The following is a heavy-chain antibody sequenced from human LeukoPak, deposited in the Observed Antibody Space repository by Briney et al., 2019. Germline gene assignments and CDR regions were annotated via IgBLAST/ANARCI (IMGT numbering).Heavy chain of an antibody. D-gene: IGHD2-21*01. CDR1: GGSISTGNYY. Sequence: PSETLSLTCTVSGGSISTGNYYWGWVRQPPGKGLEWIGEINHSGSTNYNPSLKSRVTISVDTSKNQFSLKLSSVTAADTAVYYCARHVTQALILWWLRGAFDIWGQGTMVTVSS. CDR2: INHSGST. J-gene: IGHJ3*02. V-gene: IGHV4-39*01. CDR3: ARHVTQALILWWLRGAFDI.